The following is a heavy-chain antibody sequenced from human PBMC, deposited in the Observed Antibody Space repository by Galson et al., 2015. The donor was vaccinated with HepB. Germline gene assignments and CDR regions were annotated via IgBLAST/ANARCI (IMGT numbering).Heavy chain of an antibody. CDR2: ISSSSSYI. CDR3: ARDQWLVSYSGY. D-gene: IGHD6-19*01. CDR1: GFTFSSYS. V-gene: IGHV3-21*01. J-gene: IGHJ4*02. Sequence: SLRLSCAASGFTFSSYSMNWVRQAPGKGLEWVSSISSSSSYIYYADSVKGRFTISRDNAKNSLYLQMNSLRAEDTAVYYCARDQWLVSYSGYWGQGTLVTVSS.